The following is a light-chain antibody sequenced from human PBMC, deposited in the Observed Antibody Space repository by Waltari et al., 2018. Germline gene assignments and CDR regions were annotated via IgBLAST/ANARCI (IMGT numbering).Light chain of an antibody. Sequence: EVVMTQPPATLSVSPGERVSLPCRARQSANTSLAWNQQPPGPAPRLLTYRASTRAAGVPDRFSGSGSGTEFTLTISSLQSEDSAIYYCQQYNIWPWTFGPGTNVDIK. CDR3: QQYNIWPWT. CDR2: RAS. V-gene: IGKV3D-15*01. J-gene: IGKJ1*01. CDR1: QSANTS.